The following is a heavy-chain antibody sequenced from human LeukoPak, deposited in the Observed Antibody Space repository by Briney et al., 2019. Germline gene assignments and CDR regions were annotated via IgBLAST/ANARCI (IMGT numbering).Heavy chain of an antibody. D-gene: IGHD6-19*01. CDR1: GFTFSSFG. CDR2: ISYDGSNK. V-gene: IGHV3-30*18. Sequence: GGSLRLSCAASGFTFSSFGMHWVRQAPGKGLEWVAVISYDGSNKYYADSVKGRFTISRDNSKNTLYLQMNSLRAEDTAVYYCAKDGGSGWYGADYWGQGTLVTVSS. CDR3: AKDGGSGWYGADY. J-gene: IGHJ4*02.